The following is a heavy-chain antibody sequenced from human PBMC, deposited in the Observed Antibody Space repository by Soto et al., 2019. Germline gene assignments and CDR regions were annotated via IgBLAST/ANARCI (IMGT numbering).Heavy chain of an antibody. CDR3: ASAYSYGYIDY. J-gene: IGHJ4*02. V-gene: IGHV3-53*01. D-gene: IGHD5-18*01. CDR2: IYSGGST. CDR1: GFTVSSNY. Sequence: HPGGSLRLSCAASGFTVSSNYMSWVRQAPGKGLEWVSVIYSGGSTYYADSVKGRFTISRDNSKNTLYLQMNSLRAEDTAVYYCASAYSYGYIDYWGQGTLVTVSS.